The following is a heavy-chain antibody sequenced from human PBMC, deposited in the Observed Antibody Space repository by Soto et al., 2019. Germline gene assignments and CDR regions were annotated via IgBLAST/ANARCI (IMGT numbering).Heavy chain of an antibody. V-gene: IGHV1-8*01. CDR2: MNPNSGNT. J-gene: IGHJ3*02. CDR3: ARGRVLRYFDWSLPHDAFDI. CDR1: GYTFTSYD. D-gene: IGHD3-9*01. Sequence: QVQLVQSGAEVKKPGASVKVSCKASGYTFTSYDINWVRQATGQGLEWMGWMNPNSGNTGYAQKFKGRGTMTRNTSISTAYMELSSLRSEDTAVYYCARGRVLRYFDWSLPHDAFDIWGQGTMVTVSS.